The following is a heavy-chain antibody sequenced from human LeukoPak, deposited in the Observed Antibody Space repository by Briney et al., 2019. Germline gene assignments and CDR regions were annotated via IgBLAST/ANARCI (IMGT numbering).Heavy chain of an antibody. D-gene: IGHD4-23*01. Sequence: GGSLRLSCAASGFTFSRYWMHWVRQVPGKRLVWVARVSTDGSGTTYADYVQGRFTISRDNAKNTLFLQMNSLRAEDTAVYYCARDKYGGNSNAFDIWGQGTLVTVSS. V-gene: IGHV3-74*01. CDR3: ARDKYGGNSNAFDI. CDR2: VSTDGSGT. CDR1: GFTFSRYW. J-gene: IGHJ3*02.